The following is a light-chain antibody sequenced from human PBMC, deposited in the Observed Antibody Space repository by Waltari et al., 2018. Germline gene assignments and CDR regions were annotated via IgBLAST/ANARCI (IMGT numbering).Light chain of an antibody. CDR2: EVT. CDR3: SSFAGSNNV. CDR1: NRDIGLYNY. V-gene: IGLV2-8*01. J-gene: IGLJ1*01. Sequence: QSALTQPPSASGSPGESVTISCTGTNRDIGLYNYFSWYQQHPGKAPKLMIYEVTKRPSGVPDRFSGSKSGNTASLTVSGLQTDDEADYFCSSFAGSNNVFGSGTKVTVL.